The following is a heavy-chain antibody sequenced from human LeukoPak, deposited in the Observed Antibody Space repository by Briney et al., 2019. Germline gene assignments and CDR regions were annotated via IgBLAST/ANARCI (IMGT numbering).Heavy chain of an antibody. D-gene: IGHD2-8*01. CDR1: GFSFNSYW. V-gene: IGHV3-7*01. J-gene: IGHJ4*02. CDR2: IKEDASEK. CDR3: ATGLMGGDF. Sequence: GGSLRLSCAASGFSFNSYWVSWVRQAPGKGRGWVANIKEDASEKYYVDSAKDRFTISRDNAKNSLYLQMKSLSAEDTAVYYCATGLMGGDFWGQGTPVTVSS.